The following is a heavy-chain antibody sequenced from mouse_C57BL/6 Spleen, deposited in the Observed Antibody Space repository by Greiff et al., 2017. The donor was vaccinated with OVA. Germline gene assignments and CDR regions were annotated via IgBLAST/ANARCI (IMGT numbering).Heavy chain of an antibody. J-gene: IGHJ1*03. CDR3: AASYGSSYKYFDV. CDR2: IDPSDSYT. Sequence: QVQLQQSGAELVKPGASVKLSCKASGYTFTSYWMQWVKQRPGQGLEWIGEIDPSDSYTNYNQKFKGKATLTVDTSSSTAYMQLSSLTSEDSAVYYCAASYGSSYKYFDVWGTGTTVTVSS. V-gene: IGHV1-50*01. D-gene: IGHD1-1*01. CDR1: GYTFTSYW.